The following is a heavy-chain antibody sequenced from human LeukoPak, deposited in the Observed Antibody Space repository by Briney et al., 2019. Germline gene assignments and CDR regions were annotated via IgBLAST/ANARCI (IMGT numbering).Heavy chain of an antibody. V-gene: IGHV4-59*01. CDR3: TSGQLWSNYFDY. CDR2: IYYSGST. CDR1: GGSISSYY. J-gene: IGHJ4*02. Sequence: SETLSLTCTVSGGSISSYYWSWIRQPPGKGLEWIWYIYYSGSTNYTPSLKSRVTIPVDTSKNQFSLKLSYVTAVDAAVNSSTSGQLWSNYFDYWGQGTLVTVSS. D-gene: IGHD5-18*01.